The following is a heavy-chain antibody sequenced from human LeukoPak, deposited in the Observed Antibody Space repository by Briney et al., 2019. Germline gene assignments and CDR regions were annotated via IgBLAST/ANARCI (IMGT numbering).Heavy chain of an antibody. J-gene: IGHJ3*02. V-gene: IGHV1-46*03. Sequence: ASVKVSCKPSGYTFTSYYMHWVRQAPGQGLEWMAISNPSGGSTSYGQKFQGRVTMNRDTSTSTVYMGLSSLRSEDTAVYYCAIYCSSTSCYREAFDIWGQGTMVTVSS. CDR1: GYTFTSYY. D-gene: IGHD2-2*01. CDR2: SNPSGGST. CDR3: AIYCSSTSCYREAFDI.